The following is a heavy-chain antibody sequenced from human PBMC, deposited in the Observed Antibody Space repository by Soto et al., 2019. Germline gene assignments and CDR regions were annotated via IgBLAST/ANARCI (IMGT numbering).Heavy chain of an antibody. CDR2: LDSGGST. CDR3: GWIRQPPGKGLEWIGSIYYSGSTYYNPSLKSRVTISVDTSKNQFSLKLSSVTAADTAVYYCARSVFP. Sequence: GGSPRLSCAASGFTVSNNYLNWVRQAPGKGLEWVSFLDSGGSTYYSDSAKGRFTISRDNSKNTLYLQMNSLRAQDTAVYYCGWIRQPPGKGLEWIGSIYYSGSTYYNPSLKSRVTISVDTSKNQFSLKLSSVTAADTAVYYCARSVFPWGQGTLVTVSS. CDR1: GFTVSNNY. D-gene: IGHD1-26*01. V-gene: IGHV3-66*01. J-gene: IGHJ5*02.